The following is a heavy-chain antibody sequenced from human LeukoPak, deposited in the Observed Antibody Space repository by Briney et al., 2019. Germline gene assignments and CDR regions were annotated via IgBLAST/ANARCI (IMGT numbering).Heavy chain of an antibody. V-gene: IGHV1-69*06. CDR3: ARVGPWVNPDYYYYYMDV. D-gene: IGHD1-14*01. Sequence: ASVKVSCKASGGTFSSYAISWVRQAPGQGLEWMGGIIPIFGTANYAQKFQGRVTMTGNTSISTAHMELSSLRAEDTAVYYCARVGPWVNPDYYYYYMDVWGKGTTVTVSS. J-gene: IGHJ6*03. CDR2: IIPIFGTA. CDR1: GGTFSSYA.